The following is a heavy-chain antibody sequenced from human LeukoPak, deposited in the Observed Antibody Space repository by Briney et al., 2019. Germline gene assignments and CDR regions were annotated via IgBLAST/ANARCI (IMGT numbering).Heavy chain of an antibody. Sequence: PSETLSLTCAVYGRSFSGYYWSWIRQPPGKGLEWIGEINHSGSTNYNPSLKSRVTISVDTSKNQFSLKLNSVTAADTAVYYCARGWKYSSDWYGRYYFDYWGRGTLVTVSS. CDR2: INHSGST. J-gene: IGHJ4*02. V-gene: IGHV4-34*01. CDR3: ARGWKYSSDWYGRYYFDY. D-gene: IGHD6-19*01. CDR1: GRSFSGYY.